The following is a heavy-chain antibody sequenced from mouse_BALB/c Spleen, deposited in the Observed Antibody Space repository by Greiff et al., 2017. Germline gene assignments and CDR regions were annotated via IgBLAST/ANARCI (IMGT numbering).Heavy chain of an antibody. Sequence: EVMLVESGPELVKPGASVKIPCKASGYTFTDYNMDWVKQSHGKSLEWIGDINPNNGGTIYNQKFKGKATLTVDKSSSTAYMELRSLTSEDTAVYYCARFGGGFDYYAMDYWGQGTSVTVSS. J-gene: IGHJ4*01. V-gene: IGHV1-18*01. CDR2: INPNNGGT. CDR1: GYTFTDYN. CDR3: ARFGGGFDYYAMDY.